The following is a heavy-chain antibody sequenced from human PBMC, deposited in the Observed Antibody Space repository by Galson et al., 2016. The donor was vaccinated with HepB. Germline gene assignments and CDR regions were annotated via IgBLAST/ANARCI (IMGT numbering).Heavy chain of an antibody. CDR2: ISDDGSNK. CDR1: GFIFNNYA. D-gene: IGHD3/OR15-3a*01. CDR3: ARDDFWTGPPSASFSFDY. Sequence: SLRLSCAASGFIFNNYAMHWVRQAPGKGLEWVAVISDDGSNKYYADSVKGRFTISRDNSKNTLYLQMNSLRAEDTAVFYCARDDFWTGPPSASFSFDYWGHGTLVTVSS. J-gene: IGHJ4*01. V-gene: IGHV3-30-3*01.